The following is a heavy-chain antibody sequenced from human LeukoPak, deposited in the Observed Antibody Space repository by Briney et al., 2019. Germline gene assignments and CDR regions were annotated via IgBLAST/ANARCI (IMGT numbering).Heavy chain of an antibody. CDR1: GGTFMTDV. J-gene: IGHJ4*02. V-gene: IGHV1-69*06. CDR3: ARPMTDYCDRSGYCGLYGL. Sequence: SVKVSCKSSGGTFMTDVFSWVRQAPGQALEWMGGIIPISDSPHSAQRFQGRATITADKSTSTVNMELSNLTSEDTAVYYCARPMTDYCDRSGYCGLYGLWGQGTLVTVSS. D-gene: IGHD3-22*01. CDR2: IIPISDSP.